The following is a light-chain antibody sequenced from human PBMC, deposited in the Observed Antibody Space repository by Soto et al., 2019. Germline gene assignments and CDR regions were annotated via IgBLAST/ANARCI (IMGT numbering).Light chain of an antibody. CDR1: QSVLYSSNNKNY. CDR3: QQYNSTPRT. CDR2: WAS. V-gene: IGKV4-1*01. Sequence: DIVMTQSPDSLAVSLGERATINCKSSQSVLYSSNNKNYLAWYQQKPGQPPKRLIYWASTRESGVPDRFSGSGSGTDFTRTISSLQAEDVAVYYCQQYNSTPRTFGQGTKVEIK. J-gene: IGKJ1*01.